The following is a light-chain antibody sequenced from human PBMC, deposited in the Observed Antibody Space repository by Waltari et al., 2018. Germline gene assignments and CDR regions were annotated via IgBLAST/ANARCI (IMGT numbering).Light chain of an antibody. CDR1: QSVLYSTNNKNY. CDR3: QEYYGTPPDT. V-gene: IGKV4-1*01. CDR2: WAS. Sequence: DLVMTQSPDSLAVSLGERATIICKSSQSVLYSTNNKNYLAWYQQKPGQPPKLLIYWASTRESGVPDRFSGSGSGTDFTLTISSLQAEDVAVYYCQEYYGTPPDTFGQGTKLEIK. J-gene: IGKJ2*01.